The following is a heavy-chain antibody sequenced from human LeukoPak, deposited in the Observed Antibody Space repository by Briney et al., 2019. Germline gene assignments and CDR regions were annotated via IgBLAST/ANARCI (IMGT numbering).Heavy chain of an antibody. CDR2: IWYDGSNK. V-gene: IGHV3-33*01. J-gene: IGHJ4*02. D-gene: IGHD2/OR15-2a*01. CDR1: GFTFSSYS. Sequence: GGSLRLSCAASGFTFSSYSMHWVRQAPGKGLEWVAVIWYDGSNKYYADSVKGRFTISRDNSKNTLYLQMNSLRDEDTAVYYGVRNGGSLYYWGQGTLVTVSS. CDR3: VRNGGSLYY.